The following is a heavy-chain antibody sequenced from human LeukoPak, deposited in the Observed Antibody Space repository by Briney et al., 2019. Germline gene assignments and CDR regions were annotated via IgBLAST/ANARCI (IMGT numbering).Heavy chain of an antibody. V-gene: IGHV3-21*01. Sequence: PGGSLRLSCAGSGFTVSSTYMSRVRQAPGKGLEWVSSFTSMSRTIYYADSVKGRFTISRDDAKKSLYLQMNSLRVEDTAIYYCARQSSGIAATDKIDYWGQGTLVTVSS. CDR2: FTSMSRTI. J-gene: IGHJ4*02. CDR3: ARQSSGIAATDKIDY. CDR1: GFTVSSTY. D-gene: IGHD6-13*01.